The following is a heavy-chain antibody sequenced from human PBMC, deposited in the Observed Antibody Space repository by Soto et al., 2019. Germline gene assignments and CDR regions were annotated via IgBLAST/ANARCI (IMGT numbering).Heavy chain of an antibody. D-gene: IGHD5-12*01. CDR3: ARGYNGYVQSRLEY. CDR2: ITSSGSAI. CDR1: GFTFSSYS. J-gene: IGHJ4*01. V-gene: IGHV3-48*01. Sequence: SGGSLRLSCEASGFTFSSYSMNWVRQAPGKGLQWVSFITSSGSAIYYADSVMGRFTISRDNAKNSLHLQMNSLRAEVTVVYYCARGYNGYVQSRLEYWGHGTLVTVSS.